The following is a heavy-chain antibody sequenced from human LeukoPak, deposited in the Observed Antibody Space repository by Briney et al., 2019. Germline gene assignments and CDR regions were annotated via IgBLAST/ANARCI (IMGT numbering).Heavy chain of an antibody. J-gene: IGHJ6*03. V-gene: IGHV1-18*01. CDR1: GYTFTSYG. CDR3: ARVRGGYCSSTSCPIYMDV. CDR2: ISAYNGNT. D-gene: IGHD2-2*01. Sequence: APVKVSCKASGYTFTSYGISWVRQAPGQGLEWMGWISAYNGNTNYAQKLQGRVTMTTDTSTSTAYMELRSLRSDDTAVYYCARVRGGYCSSTSCPIYMDVWGKGTTVTISS.